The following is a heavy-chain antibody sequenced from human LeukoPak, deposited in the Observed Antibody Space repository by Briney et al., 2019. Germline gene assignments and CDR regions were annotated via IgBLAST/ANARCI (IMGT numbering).Heavy chain of an antibody. J-gene: IGHJ4*02. CDR1: GDSVSSNSAT. Sequence: SQTLSLTRAISGDSVSSNSATWTWIRQSPSRGLEWLGRTYYRSKWYNDYALSVKSRITINPDTSKNHFSLQLNSVTPEDTAVYYCARGSSSNSWYFDYWGQGTLVTVSS. CDR2: TYYRSKWYN. V-gene: IGHV6-1*01. D-gene: IGHD6-13*01. CDR3: ARGSSSNSWYFDY.